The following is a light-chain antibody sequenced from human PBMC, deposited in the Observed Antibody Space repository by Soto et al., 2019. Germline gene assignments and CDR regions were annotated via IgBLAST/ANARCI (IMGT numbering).Light chain of an antibody. CDR1: QSVISY. CDR3: QQRVSWPIT. CDR2: DAS. J-gene: IGKJ5*01. V-gene: IGKV3-11*01. Sequence: EIVLTQSPATLSLSPGERATLSCRASQSVISYLAWYQQKPGQAPRLLIYDASNRATGIPARFSGSGSGTDFPLSISSLVPEDFAVCCGQQRVSWPITFGQGTRLDIK.